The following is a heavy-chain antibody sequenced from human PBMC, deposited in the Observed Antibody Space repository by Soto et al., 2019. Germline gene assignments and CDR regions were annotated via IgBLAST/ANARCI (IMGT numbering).Heavy chain of an antibody. D-gene: IGHD3-22*01. V-gene: IGHV1-18*04. CDR1: GYTFTIYG. CDR3: AWVDYYDSSSYYGY. J-gene: IGHJ4*02. CDR2: ISGYNGNT. Sequence: QVQLVQSGAEVKKPGASVKVSCKASGYTFTIYGISWVRQAHGQGLEWMGWISGYNGNTDYAQNLQDRVTLTTDASTSSVYMELRSLRSDDTAVFYCAWVDYYDSSSYYGYWGQGTLITVSS.